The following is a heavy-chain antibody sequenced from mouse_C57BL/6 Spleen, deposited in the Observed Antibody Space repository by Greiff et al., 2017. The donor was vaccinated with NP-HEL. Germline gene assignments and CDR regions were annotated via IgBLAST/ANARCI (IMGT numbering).Heavy chain of an antibody. CDR1: GYTFTSYW. J-gene: IGHJ3*01. Sequence: VQLQQSGAELVRPGTSVKLSCKASGYTFTSYWMHWVKQRPGQGLEWIGVIDPSDSYTNYNQKFKGKATLTVDTSSSTAYMQLSSLTSEDSAVYYCAPYGYGAYWGQGTLVTVSA. V-gene: IGHV1-59*01. CDR2: IDPSDSYT. D-gene: IGHD2-2*01. CDR3: APYGYGAY.